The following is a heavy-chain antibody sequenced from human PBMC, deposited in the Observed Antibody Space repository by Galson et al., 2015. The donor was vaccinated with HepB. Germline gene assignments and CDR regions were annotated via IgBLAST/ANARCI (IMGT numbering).Heavy chain of an antibody. CDR1: GFTFSSYA. J-gene: IGHJ4*02. V-gene: IGHV3-23*01. CDR2: TSGSGGST. CDR3: AKGYGSGSYYRPLDY. D-gene: IGHD3-10*01. Sequence: SLRLSCAASGFTFSSYAMTWVRQAPGKGLEWVSGTSGSGGSTYYADPVKGRFTMSRDNSKNTLDLQMNSLRAEDTAVYYCAKGYGSGSYYRPLDYWGQGTLVIVSS.